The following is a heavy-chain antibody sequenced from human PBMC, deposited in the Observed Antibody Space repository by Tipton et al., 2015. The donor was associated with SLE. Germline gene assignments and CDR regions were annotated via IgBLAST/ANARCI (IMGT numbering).Heavy chain of an antibody. D-gene: IGHD3-22*01. CDR3: ARDDGAYYYDSSGYDAFDI. J-gene: IGHJ3*02. Sequence: TLSLTCTVSGGSISSYYWSWIRQPPGKGLEWIGYIYYSGSTYYNPSLKSRVTISVDTSKNQFSLKLSSVTAADTAVYYCARDDGAYYYDSSGYDAFDIWGQGTMVTVSS. CDR2: IYYSGST. CDR1: GGSISSYY. V-gene: IGHV4-59*12.